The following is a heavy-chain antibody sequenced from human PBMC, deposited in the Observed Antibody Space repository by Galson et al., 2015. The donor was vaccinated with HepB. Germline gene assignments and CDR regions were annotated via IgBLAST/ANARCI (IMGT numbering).Heavy chain of an antibody. CDR2: IYYSGST. CDR1: GGSISSGGYY. Sequence: TLSLTCTVSGGSISSGGYYWSWIRQHPGKGLEWIGYIYYSGSTYYNPSLKSRVTISVDTSKNQFSLKLSSVTAADTAVYYCARAPLPVVPAAHTDYYYYGMDVWGQGTTVTVSS. D-gene: IGHD2-2*01. V-gene: IGHV4-31*03. J-gene: IGHJ6*02. CDR3: ARAPLPVVPAAHTDYYYYGMDV.